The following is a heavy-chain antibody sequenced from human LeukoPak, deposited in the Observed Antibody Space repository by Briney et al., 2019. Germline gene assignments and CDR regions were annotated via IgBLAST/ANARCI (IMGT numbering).Heavy chain of an antibody. J-gene: IGHJ3*02. CDR1: GFTFSDHF. D-gene: IGHD2-15*01. Sequence: GGSLRLSCAASGFTFSDHFMDWVRQAPGKGLEWVSAISGSGGSTYYADSVKGRFTISRDNSKNTLYLQMNSLRAEDTAVYYCAKEIYCSGGSCYSDAFDIWGQGTMVTVSS. V-gene: IGHV3-23*01. CDR2: ISGSGGST. CDR3: AKEIYCSGGSCYSDAFDI.